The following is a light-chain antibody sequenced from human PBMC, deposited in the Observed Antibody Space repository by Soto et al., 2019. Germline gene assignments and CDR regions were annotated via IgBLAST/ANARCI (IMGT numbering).Light chain of an antibody. J-gene: IGKJ1*01. Sequence: DIVLPQSPATLSVSPGERATLSCRASQSVSSNLAWYQQKPGQAPRLLIYGTSNRASGIPDRFSGSGSGTDFTLSISGLEPEDFAVYFCQQYANSRTFGQGTKVDIK. CDR1: QSVSSN. CDR3: QQYANSRT. CDR2: GTS. V-gene: IGKV3-20*01.